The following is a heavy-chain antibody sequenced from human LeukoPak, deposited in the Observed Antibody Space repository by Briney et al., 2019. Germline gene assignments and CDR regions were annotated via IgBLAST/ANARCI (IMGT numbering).Heavy chain of an antibody. CDR3: ERGGLYYDSY. V-gene: IGHV4-59*11. CDR1: GDSLSIHY. D-gene: IGHD3-3*01. J-gene: IGHJ4*02. CDR2: IYYSEST. Sequence: SETLSLTCTVSGDSLSIHYWSCLPQPRGEGLEWLGYIYYSESTNYNPSLTIRVTISVDTSKNQFSLKLSSVTAADTAVYYCERGGLYYDSYWGQGTLVTVSS.